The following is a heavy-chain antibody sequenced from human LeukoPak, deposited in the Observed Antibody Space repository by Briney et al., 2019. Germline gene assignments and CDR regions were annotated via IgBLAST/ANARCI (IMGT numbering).Heavy chain of an antibody. CDR3: ARDRWTYYYDSSGYYMTY. CDR1: GFTFSSYW. CDR2: IKQDGSEK. Sequence: GGSLRLSCAASGFTFSSYWMSWVRQAPGKGLEWVANIKQDGSEKYYVDSVEGRFTISRDNAKNSLYLQMNSLRAEDTAVYYCARDRWTYYYDSSGYYMTYWGQGTLVTVSS. D-gene: IGHD3-22*01. J-gene: IGHJ4*02. V-gene: IGHV3-7*01.